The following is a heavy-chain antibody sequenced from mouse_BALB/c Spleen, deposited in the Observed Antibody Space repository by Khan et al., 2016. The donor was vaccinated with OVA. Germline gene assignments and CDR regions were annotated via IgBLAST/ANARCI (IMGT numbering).Heavy chain of an antibody. D-gene: IGHD1-2*01. CDR3: ARRNYFGYTFAY. J-gene: IGHJ3*01. CDR1: GYTFTDYY. Sequence: QVRLQQSGAELARPGASVKLSYTASGYTFTDYYINWVKQRTGQGLEWIGEISPGSGDTYYNERFMGKATLTADKSSSTAYMQLSSLTSEASAVYFCARRNYFGYTFAYWGQGTLVTVSA. CDR2: ISPGSGDT. V-gene: IGHV1-77*01.